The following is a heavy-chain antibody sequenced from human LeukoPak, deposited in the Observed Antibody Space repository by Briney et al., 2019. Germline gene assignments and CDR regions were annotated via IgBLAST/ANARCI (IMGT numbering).Heavy chain of an antibody. Sequence: SVKVSCKASGGTSSSYSINWVRQAPGQGLEWMGRIIPIFGTANYAQKVQGRVTITTDESTSTAYMELSSLRSDDTAVYYCARGVLGYYYYMDVWGKGTTVTVSS. CDR1: GGTSSSYS. CDR2: IIPIFGTA. V-gene: IGHV1-69*05. D-gene: IGHD3-16*01. CDR3: ARGVLGYYYYMDV. J-gene: IGHJ6*03.